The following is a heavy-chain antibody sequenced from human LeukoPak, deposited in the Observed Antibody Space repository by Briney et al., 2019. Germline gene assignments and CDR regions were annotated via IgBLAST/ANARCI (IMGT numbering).Heavy chain of an antibody. CDR2: ISYDGSNK. CDR3: AAPTPGVVPESFYYYYYGMDV. CDR1: GFTFSSYG. D-gene: IGHD2-15*01. J-gene: IGHJ6*02. V-gene: IGHV3-30*03. Sequence: GGSLRLSCAASGFTFSSYGMHWVRQAPGKGLEWVAVISYDGSNKYYADSVKGRFTTSRDNSKNTLYLQMNSLRAEDTAVYYCAAPTPGVVPESFYYYYYGMDVWGQGTTVTVSS.